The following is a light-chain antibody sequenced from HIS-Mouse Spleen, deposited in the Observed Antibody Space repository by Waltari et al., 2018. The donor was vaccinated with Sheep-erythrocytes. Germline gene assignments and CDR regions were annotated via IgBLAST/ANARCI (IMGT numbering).Light chain of an antibody. CDR1: QLGDKY. V-gene: IGLV3-1*01. J-gene: IGLJ2*01. CDR3: QAWDSSTVV. Sequence: SYELTQPPSVSVSPGQPASITCSGDQLGDKYACWYQQKPGHSPVLVIYQDSKRPSGIPERFSGSNSGNTATLTISGTQAMDEADYYCQAWDSSTVVFGGGTKLTVL. CDR2: QDS.